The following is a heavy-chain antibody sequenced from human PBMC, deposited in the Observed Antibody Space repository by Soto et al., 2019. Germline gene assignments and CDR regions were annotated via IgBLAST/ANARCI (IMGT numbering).Heavy chain of an antibody. CDR3: ASLPTPIQLWLGY. CDR2: IIPIFGTP. Sequence: QVQLVQSGAEVKKPGSSVKVSCKASGGTFSSYAISWVRQAPGQGLEWMGGIIPIFGTPNYAQKFQGRVTITADESTSTTYMELSSLRSEDTAVYYCASLPTPIQLWLGYWGQGTLVTVSS. J-gene: IGHJ4*02. V-gene: IGHV1-69*12. CDR1: GGTFSSYA. D-gene: IGHD5-18*01.